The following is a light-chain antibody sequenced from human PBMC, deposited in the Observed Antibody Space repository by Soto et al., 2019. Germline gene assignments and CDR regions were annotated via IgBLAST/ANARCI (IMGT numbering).Light chain of an antibody. CDR3: SSYTSSSTVV. V-gene: IGLV2-14*01. CDR2: DVS. Sequence: QSVLTQPASVSGSPGQSMTISCTGTSSDVGGYNYVSWYQQHPGKAPKLMIYDVSNRPSGVSNRFSGSKSRNTASLTISGLQAEDEADYYCSSYTSSSTVVFGGGTKVTVL. CDR1: SSDVGGYNY. J-gene: IGLJ2*01.